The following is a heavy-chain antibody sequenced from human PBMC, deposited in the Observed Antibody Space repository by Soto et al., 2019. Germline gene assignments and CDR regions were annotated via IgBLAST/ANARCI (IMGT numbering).Heavy chain of an antibody. CDR3: ARASLDWYLDL. V-gene: IGHV4-61*03. Sequence: QVQLQESGPGLVKPSETLSLTCTFSGGSVSSGTYYWSWIRQPPGKGLEWIGYIYDTGSTNYNPSIKSRVTISVDTSEIHFSLKLRSVTAADTAVYYCARASLDWYLDLWGRGTLVTVSS. J-gene: IGHJ2*01. D-gene: IGHD3-16*02. CDR1: GGSVSSGTYY. CDR2: IYDTGST.